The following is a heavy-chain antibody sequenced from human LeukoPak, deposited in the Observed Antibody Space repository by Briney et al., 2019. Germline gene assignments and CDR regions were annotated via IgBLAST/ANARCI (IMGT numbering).Heavy chain of an antibody. J-gene: IGHJ4*02. V-gene: IGHV3-7*01. CDR1: GFTFSSYW. Sequence: GGSLRLSCAASGFTFSSYWMSWVRQAPGKGLEGVANIKQDGGEIYYVDSVKGRFTISRDNAKSSLYLQMNSLTAEDTAVYYCARDKIVGATHFDYWGQGSLVTVSS. CDR2: IKQDGGEI. CDR3: ARDKIVGATHFDY. D-gene: IGHD1-26*01.